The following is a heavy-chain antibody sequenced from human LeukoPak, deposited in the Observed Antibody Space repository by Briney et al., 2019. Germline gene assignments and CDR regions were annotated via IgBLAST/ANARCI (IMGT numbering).Heavy chain of an antibody. CDR3: ARGMDTLDY. Sequence: PSETLSLTFTVSGCSIISYYWSWIRQPASKALEWIGLIYTSGSTNYNPSLKSRVTISVDTSKNQFSLKLRSVTAADTGVYYCARGMDTLDYWGQGTLVTVSS. V-gene: IGHV4-4*07. CDR2: IYTSGST. J-gene: IGHJ4*02. CDR1: GCSIISYY. D-gene: IGHD3/OR15-3a*01.